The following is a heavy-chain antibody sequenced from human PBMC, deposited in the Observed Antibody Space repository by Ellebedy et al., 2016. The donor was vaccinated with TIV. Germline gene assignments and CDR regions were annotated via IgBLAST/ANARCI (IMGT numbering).Heavy chain of an antibody. D-gene: IGHD6-13*01. CDR2: IRGGI. V-gene: IGHV3-11*01. CDR1: QFTFSDYY. Sequence: GESLKISCAVSQFTFSDYYMSWMRQAPGKGLEWVSYIRGGIHYADSVKGRFTISRDNAKNSLYLQMNSLRVEDTAVYYCARSGASAGMYWGQGTQVTVSS. CDR3: ARSGASAGMY. J-gene: IGHJ4*02.